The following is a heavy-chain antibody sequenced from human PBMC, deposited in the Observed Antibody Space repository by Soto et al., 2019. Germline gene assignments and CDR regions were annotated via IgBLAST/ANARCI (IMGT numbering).Heavy chain of an antibody. D-gene: IGHD6-19*01. CDR2: ISYDGSNK. J-gene: IGHJ6*02. Sequence: PGGSLRLSCAASGFTFSSYGMHWVRQAPGKGLEWVAVISYDGSNKYYADSVKGRFTISRDNSKNTLYLQMNSLRAEDTAVYYCAKWGSSGWYDYYYGMDVWGQGTTVTVSS. V-gene: IGHV3-30*18. CDR1: GFTFSSYG. CDR3: AKWGSSGWYDYYYGMDV.